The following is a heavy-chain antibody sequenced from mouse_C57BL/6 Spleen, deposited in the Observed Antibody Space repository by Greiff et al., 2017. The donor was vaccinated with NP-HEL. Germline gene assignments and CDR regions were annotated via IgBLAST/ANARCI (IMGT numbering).Heavy chain of an antibody. CDR1: GYTFTDYY. V-gene: IGHV1-26*01. CDR2: LNPNNGGT. CDR3: ASRIYYDYDGYFDV. J-gene: IGHJ1*03. D-gene: IGHD2-4*01. Sequence: EVQLQQSGPELVKPGASVKISCKASGYTFTDYYMNWVKPSHGKRLEWIGDLNPNNGGTSYNQKFKGKATLTVDKSSSTAYMELRSLTSEDSAVYYCASRIYYDYDGYFDVWGTGTTVTVSS.